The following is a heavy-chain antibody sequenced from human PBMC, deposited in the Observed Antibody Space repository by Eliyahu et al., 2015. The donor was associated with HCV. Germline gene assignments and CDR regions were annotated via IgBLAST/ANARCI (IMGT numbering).Heavy chain of an antibody. Sequence: QVQLVQSGAEVKKPGASVKVSCKASGYTFTSYYMHWVRQAPGQGLEWMGIINPSGGSTSYAQKFQGRVTMTRDTSTSTVYMELSSLRSEDTAVYYCARVRVYYDSSGYYPDYWGQGTLVTVSS. V-gene: IGHV1-46*01. CDR3: ARVRVYYDSSGYYPDY. CDR2: INPSGGST. J-gene: IGHJ4*02. D-gene: IGHD3-22*01. CDR1: GYTFTSYY.